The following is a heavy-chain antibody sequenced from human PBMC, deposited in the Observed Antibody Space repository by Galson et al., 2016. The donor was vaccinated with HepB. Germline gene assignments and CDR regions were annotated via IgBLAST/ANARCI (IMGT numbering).Heavy chain of an antibody. CDR2: IWHDGTNK. D-gene: IGHD6-19*01. V-gene: IGHV3-33*01. J-gene: IGHJ1*01. CDR1: GFTLSNYN. Sequence: SLRLSCATSGFTLSNYNMHWVRQAPGKGLEWVAVIWHDGTNKYYVDSVKGRFTISRDNSNNTVSLRMSSLRDDDAAMYYCARGPRVRSSGWYGYLEHWGQGTRVIVSS. CDR3: ARGPRVRSSGWYGYLEH.